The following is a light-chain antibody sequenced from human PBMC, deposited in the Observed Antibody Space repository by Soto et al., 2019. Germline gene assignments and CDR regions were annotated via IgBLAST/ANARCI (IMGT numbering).Light chain of an antibody. CDR3: QQYYSPPPT. CDR2: WAS. V-gene: IGKV4-1*01. CDR1: QSVLYSSNNKNY. Sequence: DIVMTQSPDSLAVSLGERATINCKSSQSVLYSSNNKNYLAWYQQKPGQPPKLLIYWASTRESGVPDQFKGRGSGKVFTLTISSLQAEDVAVYYCQQYYSPPPTFGQGTKLEIK. J-gene: IGKJ2*01.